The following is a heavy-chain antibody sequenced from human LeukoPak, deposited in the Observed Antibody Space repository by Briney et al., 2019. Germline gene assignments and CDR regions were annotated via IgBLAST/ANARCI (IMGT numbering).Heavy chain of an antibody. V-gene: IGHV4-59*08. J-gene: IGHJ4*02. CDR1: DASSRSYY. D-gene: IGHD3-16*01. CDR3: ARLRLRLRFFGY. CDR2: IHYSGST. Sequence: SETLSLTCIVSDASSRSYYWSWIRQSPGKRLEWIGYIHYSGSTNYNPSLQSRVTISLDTSKNQFSLKLSSVTAADTAVYYCARLRLRLRFFGYWGQGTLVTVSS.